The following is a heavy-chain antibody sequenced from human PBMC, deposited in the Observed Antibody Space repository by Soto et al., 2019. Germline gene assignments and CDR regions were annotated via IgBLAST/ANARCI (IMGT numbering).Heavy chain of an antibody. D-gene: IGHD3-10*01. V-gene: IGHV2-5*02. Sequence: QITLKESGPTQVKPTQTLTLTCSSSGFSLNTDGEGVGWVRQPPGEALEWLALIYWDDDERYSPSLKTRLTITTDPSKHQMVLIMTNMDPVDTATYFCAHSRNLITEDAQVGDFDYWGQGTLVTVSS. J-gene: IGHJ4*02. CDR1: GFSLNTDGEG. CDR3: AHSRNLITEDAQVGDFDY. CDR2: IYWDDDE.